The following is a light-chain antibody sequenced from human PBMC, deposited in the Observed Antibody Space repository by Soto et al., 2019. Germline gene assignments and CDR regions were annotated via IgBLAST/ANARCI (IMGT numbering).Light chain of an antibody. CDR2: DTS. V-gene: IGKV3-20*01. J-gene: IGKJ1*01. Sequence: EIVLTQSPGTLSMSPGERATRSCRASQSVSSSYLSWYQQKPGQAPRLLIYDTSSRATGIPDRFSGSGSGTDFTLTISRLEPADFAVYYCQHYGSARPFCQGTKVETK. CDR3: QHYGSARP. CDR1: QSVSSSY.